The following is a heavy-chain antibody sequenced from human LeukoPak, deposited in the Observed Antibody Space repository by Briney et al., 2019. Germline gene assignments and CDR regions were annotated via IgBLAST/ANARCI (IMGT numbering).Heavy chain of an antibody. V-gene: IGHV2-5*02. D-gene: IGHD5-12*01. CDR1: GFSLSTSGVG. CDR3: ARIPREWLRLYYFDY. CDR2: IYWDDDK. Sequence: SGPTLVNPTQTLTLTCTFSGFSLSTSGVGVGWIRQPPGKALEWLALIYWDDDKRYSPSLKSRLTITKDTSKNQVVLTMTNMDPVDTATYYCARIPREWLRLYYFDYWGQGTLVTVSS. J-gene: IGHJ4*02.